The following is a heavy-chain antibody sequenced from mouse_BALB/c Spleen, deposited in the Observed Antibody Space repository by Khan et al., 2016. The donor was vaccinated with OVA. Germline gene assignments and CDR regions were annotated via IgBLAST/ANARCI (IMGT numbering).Heavy chain of an antibody. V-gene: IGHV1-5*01. CDR2: IYPGISDT. CDR3: TRSYDSYYFDY. Sequence: VQLKESGTVLAGPGASVKMSCTASGYSFTSYWMHWITQRPGQGLEWIGAIYPGISDTRYNQKFKGKAKLTAVTSASTAYMELSSLTNEDSAVYYCTRSYDSYYFDYWGQGTTLTGSS. J-gene: IGHJ2*01. CDR1: GYSFTSYW. D-gene: IGHD2-4*01.